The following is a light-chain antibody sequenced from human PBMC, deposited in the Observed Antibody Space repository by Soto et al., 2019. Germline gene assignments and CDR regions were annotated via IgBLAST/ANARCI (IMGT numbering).Light chain of an antibody. CDR2: AAS. Sequence: EIVLTQSPGTLSLSPGESASLSCRASQSVTSGYLGWYQQKPGQAPRLLIYAASSRAAGIPDRFSGSESGTDFTLTISRLEPEDFAVYYCHQYGSSPKTFGQGTKVDIK. CDR1: QSVTSGY. CDR3: HQYGSSPKT. J-gene: IGKJ1*01. V-gene: IGKV3-20*01.